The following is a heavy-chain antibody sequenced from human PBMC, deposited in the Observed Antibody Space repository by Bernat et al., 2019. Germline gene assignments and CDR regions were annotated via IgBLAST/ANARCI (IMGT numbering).Heavy chain of an antibody. CDR3: AGGVYYDATRGYPFDP. V-gene: IGHV3-30*03. CDR1: GFTFSIYA. D-gene: IGHD3-3*01. J-gene: IGHJ5*02. Sequence: QVQLVESGGGVLQPGRSLRLSCATSGFTFSIYAMHWVRQAPGKGLEWVAVISYDGSKTYYADSVMGRFTISRDNSKNTLYLQMNSLRAEDTAVYYCAGGVYYDATRGYPFDPWGQGTLVTVSS. CDR2: ISYDGSKT.